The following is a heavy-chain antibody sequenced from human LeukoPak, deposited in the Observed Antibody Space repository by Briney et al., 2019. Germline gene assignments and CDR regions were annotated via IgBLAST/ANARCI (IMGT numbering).Heavy chain of an antibody. V-gene: IGHV1-69*06. D-gene: IGHD3-22*01. CDR2: IIPIFGTA. J-gene: IGHJ4*02. CDR1: GGTFSSYA. Sequence: SVKVSCKASGGTFSSYAISWVRQAPGQGLEWMGRIIPIFGTANYAQKFQGRVTITADKSTSTAYMELSSLRSEDTAVYYCAYYYGSSGYYERYYFDYWGQGTLVTVSS. CDR3: AYYYGSSGYYERYYFDY.